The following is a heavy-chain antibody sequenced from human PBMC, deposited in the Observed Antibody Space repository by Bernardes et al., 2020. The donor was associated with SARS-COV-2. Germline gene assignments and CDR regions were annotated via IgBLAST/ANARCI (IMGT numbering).Heavy chain of an antibody. J-gene: IGHJ4*02. D-gene: IGHD6-19*01. V-gene: IGHV3-23*01. CDR3: ARRSAGTPDY. CDR2: IGGRGDST. CDR1: GFTFSDYA. Sequence: GGSLRLSCAASGFTFSDYAMTWVRQAPGKGLEWVSAIGGRGDSTDYADSVKGRFTISRDNSKNALYLHMNSLRAEDTAVYYCARRSAGTPDYWGQGTLVTVSS.